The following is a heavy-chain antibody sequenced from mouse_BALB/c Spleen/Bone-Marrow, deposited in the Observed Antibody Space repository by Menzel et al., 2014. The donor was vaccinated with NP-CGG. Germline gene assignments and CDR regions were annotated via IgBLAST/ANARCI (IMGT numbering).Heavy chain of an antibody. V-gene: IGHV1-69*01. CDR3: ARSAGYWYFDV. D-gene: IGHD1-2*01. CDR1: GYTFTDYW. CDR2: IDTSDSYT. J-gene: IGHJ1*01. Sequence: LVESGAELVMPGASVKMSCKASGYTFTDYWMHWVKQRPGQGLEWIGAIDTSDSYTSYNQKFKGKATLTVDESPSTAYMQLSSLTSEDSAVYYCARSAGYWYFDVWGAGTTVTVSS.